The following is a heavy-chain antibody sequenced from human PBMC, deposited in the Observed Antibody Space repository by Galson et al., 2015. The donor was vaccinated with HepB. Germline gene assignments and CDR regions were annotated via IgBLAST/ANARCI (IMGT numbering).Heavy chain of an antibody. CDR3: ARDSGPQDVDTAMVKFDY. J-gene: IGHJ4*02. CDR1: GDSVSSNSAA. CDR2: TYYRSKWYN. Sequence: CAISGDSVSSNSAAWNWIRQSPSRGLEWLGRTYYRSKWYNDYAESVKSRININPDTSKNQFSPQLNSVTPEDTAVYYCARDSGPQDVDTAMVKFDYWGQGSLVTVSS. D-gene: IGHD5-18*01. V-gene: IGHV6-1*01.